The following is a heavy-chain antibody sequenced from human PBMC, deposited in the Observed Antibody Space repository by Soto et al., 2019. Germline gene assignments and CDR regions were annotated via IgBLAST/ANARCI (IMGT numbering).Heavy chain of an antibody. CDR3: ARTFYGSGSFWVMDV. Sequence: SGPTLVNPTQTLTLTCTFSGFSLSTSGMCESWIRQPPGKALEWLALIDWDDDKYYSTSLKTRLTISKDTSKNQVVLTMTNMDPVDTATYYCARTFYGSGSFWVMDVWGQGTTVTVSS. J-gene: IGHJ6*02. V-gene: IGHV2-70*01. CDR1: GFSLSTSGMC. CDR2: IDWDDDK. D-gene: IGHD3-10*01.